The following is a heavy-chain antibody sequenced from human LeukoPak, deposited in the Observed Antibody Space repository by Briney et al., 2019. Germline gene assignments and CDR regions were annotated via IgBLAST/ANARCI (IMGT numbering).Heavy chain of an antibody. D-gene: IGHD2-2*01. V-gene: IGHV1-24*01. CDR2: FDPEDGET. CDR3: ATDLPRLGYCSSTSCPNWFDP. Sequence: ASVKVSCKVSGYTLTELSMHWVRQAPGKGLEWMGGFDPEDGETIYAQKFQGRVTMAEDTSTDTAYMELSSLRSEDTAVYYCATDLPRLGYCSSTSCPNWFDPWGQGTLVTVSS. CDR1: GYTLTELS. J-gene: IGHJ5*02.